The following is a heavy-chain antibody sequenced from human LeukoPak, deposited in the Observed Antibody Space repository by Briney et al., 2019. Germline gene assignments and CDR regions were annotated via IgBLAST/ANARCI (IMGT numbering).Heavy chain of an antibody. V-gene: IGHV4-34*01. CDR2: INHSGST. J-gene: IGHJ4*02. CDR1: GGSFSGYY. D-gene: IGHD4-17*01. Sequence: SETLSLTCAVYGGSFSGYYWSWIRQPPGKGLEWIGEINHSGSTNYNPSLKSRVTISVDTSKNQFSLKLSSVTAADTAVYYCASRAVTTFDYRGQGTLVTVSS. CDR3: ASRAVTTFDY.